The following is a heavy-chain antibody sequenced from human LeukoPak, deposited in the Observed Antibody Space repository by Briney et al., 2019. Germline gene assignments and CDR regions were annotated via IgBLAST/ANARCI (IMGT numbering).Heavy chain of an antibody. J-gene: IGHJ3*02. CDR1: GFTFSSYA. CDR2: ISGSGGST. D-gene: IGHD2-2*01. Sequence: GGSLRLSCAASGFTFSSYAMSWVRQAPGKGLEWVSAISGSGGSTYYADSVKGRFTISRDNSKNTLYLQMNSLRAEDTAVYYCVGTWERIARDVVVPAAFDDAFDIWGQGTMVTVSS. CDR3: VGTWERIARDVVVPAAFDDAFDI. V-gene: IGHV3-23*01.